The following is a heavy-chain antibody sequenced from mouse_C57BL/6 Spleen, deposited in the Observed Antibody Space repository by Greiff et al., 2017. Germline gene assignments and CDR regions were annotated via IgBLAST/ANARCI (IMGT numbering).Heavy chain of an antibody. CDR1: GFNIKNTY. Sequence: EVQLVESVAELVRPGASVKLSCTASGFNIKNTYMHWVKQRPEQGLEWIGRIDPANGNTKYAPQFPGKATITADTSSNTAYLQLSSLTSDDTAIYYCARALYDYAWFAYWGQGTLGTVSA. CDR2: IDPANGNT. V-gene: IGHV14-3*01. CDR3: ARALYDYAWFAY. D-gene: IGHD2-4*01. J-gene: IGHJ3*01.